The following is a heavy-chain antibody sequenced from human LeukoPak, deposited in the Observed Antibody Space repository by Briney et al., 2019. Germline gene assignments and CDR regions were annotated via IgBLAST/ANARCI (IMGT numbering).Heavy chain of an antibody. Sequence: KTSETLSLTCAVYGGSFSGYYWSWIRQPPGKGLEWIGEINHSGSTNYNPSLKSRVTISVDTSKNQFSLKLSSVTAADTAVYYCARRLRRIAAAVNWGQGTLVTVSS. V-gene: IGHV4-34*01. J-gene: IGHJ4*02. D-gene: IGHD6-13*01. CDR2: INHSGST. CDR3: ARRLRRIAAAVN. CDR1: GGSFSGYY.